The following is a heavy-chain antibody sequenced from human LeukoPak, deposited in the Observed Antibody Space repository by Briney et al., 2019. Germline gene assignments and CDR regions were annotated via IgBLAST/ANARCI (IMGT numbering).Heavy chain of an antibody. CDR1: GYTFTGYY. CDR2: INPNSGGT. J-gene: IGHJ6*04. CDR3: ASDLIVVVPAARVMDV. D-gene: IGHD2-2*01. Sequence: ASVKVSCKASGYTFTGYYMHWVRQAPGQGLEWMGWINPNSGGTNYAQKFRGRVTMTRDTSISTAYMELSRLRADDTAVYYCASDLIVVVPAARVMDVWGKGATVTASS. V-gene: IGHV1-2*02.